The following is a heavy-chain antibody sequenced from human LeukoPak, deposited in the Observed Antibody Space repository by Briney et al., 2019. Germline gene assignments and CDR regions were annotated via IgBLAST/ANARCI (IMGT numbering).Heavy chain of an antibody. CDR1: RYTFTSYD. CDR3: ARLSQTPDYYSNGGYYYLGY. Sequence: ASVKVSCKASRYTFTSYDINRVREAAGQGLEWMGWMNPNTGRTGFAQKFQGRLTLTRGTSISTAYMELSSLTSEDTAVYYCARLSQTPDYYSNGGYYYLGYWGQGTPVTVSS. V-gene: IGHV1-8*01. J-gene: IGHJ4*02. D-gene: IGHD3-22*01. CDR2: MNPNTGRT.